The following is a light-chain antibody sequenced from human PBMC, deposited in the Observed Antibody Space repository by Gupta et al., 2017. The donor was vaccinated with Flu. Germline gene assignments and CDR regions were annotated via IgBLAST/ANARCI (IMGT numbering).Light chain of an antibody. CDR2: RAS. Sequence: DIQMTQSPSTLSASVGDTVTITCRASQSISSWLAWYQMKPGKAPQLLIYRASSLQNGVPSRFSGSGSGTEFTLTSSSRQPDDFATYYCQQYSSFYTFGGGTKVEIK. CDR3: QQYSSFYT. V-gene: IGKV1-5*03. J-gene: IGKJ4*01. CDR1: QSISSW.